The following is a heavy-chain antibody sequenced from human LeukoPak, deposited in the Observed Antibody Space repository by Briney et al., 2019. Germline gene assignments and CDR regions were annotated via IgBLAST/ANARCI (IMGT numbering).Heavy chain of an antibody. V-gene: IGHV3-30*18. CDR3: AKLRGVAAAGTGYFDP. Sequence: GGPLRLSCAASGFTFSNYGMHWVRQAPGKGLEWVAVISYDGSNKYYADSVKGRFTISRDNSKNTLYLQMNSLRGEDTAVYYCAKLRGVAAAGTGYFDPWGQGTLVTVSS. CDR2: ISYDGSNK. CDR1: GFTFSNYG. D-gene: IGHD6-13*01. J-gene: IGHJ5*01.